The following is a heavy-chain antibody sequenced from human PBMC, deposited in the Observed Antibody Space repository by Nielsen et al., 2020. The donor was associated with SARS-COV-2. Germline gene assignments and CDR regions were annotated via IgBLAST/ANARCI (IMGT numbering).Heavy chain of an antibody. Sequence: GESLKISCAASGFTFRNHEMNWVRQGPGKRLEWVANINPDGSMKRHVDSVMGRFTISRDNARDSLYLQMNNLRAEDTAIYYCLQGGASWGQGTLVTVSS. CDR2: INPDGSMK. CDR1: GFTFRNHE. J-gene: IGHJ5*02. D-gene: IGHD1-1*01. CDR3: LQGGAS. V-gene: IGHV3-7*05.